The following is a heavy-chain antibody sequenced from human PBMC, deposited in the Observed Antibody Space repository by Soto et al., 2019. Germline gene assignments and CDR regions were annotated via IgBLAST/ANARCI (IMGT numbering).Heavy chain of an antibody. D-gene: IGHD5-12*01. Sequence: GGSLRLSXAASGFTFSSYGMHWVRQAPGKGLEWVAVISYDGSNKYYADSVKGRFTISRDNSKNTLYLQMNSLRAEDTAVYYCAKVNIVATILGMDVWGQGTTVTVSS. J-gene: IGHJ6*02. V-gene: IGHV3-30*18. CDR3: AKVNIVATILGMDV. CDR1: GFTFSSYG. CDR2: ISYDGSNK.